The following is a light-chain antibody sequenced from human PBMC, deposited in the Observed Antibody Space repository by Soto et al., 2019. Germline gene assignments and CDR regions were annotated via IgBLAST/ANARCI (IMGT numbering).Light chain of an antibody. J-gene: IGKJ4*01. V-gene: IGKV1D-13*01. Sequence: AIHLTQSPSSLSASVGDRATITFGASQGISSALSWYQQKPGKAPKLLIYDASSLESGVPSRFSGSGSGTDFTLTISSLQPEDFATYYCQQFNNYPLTFGGGTKVDIK. CDR1: QGISSA. CDR3: QQFNNYPLT. CDR2: DAS.